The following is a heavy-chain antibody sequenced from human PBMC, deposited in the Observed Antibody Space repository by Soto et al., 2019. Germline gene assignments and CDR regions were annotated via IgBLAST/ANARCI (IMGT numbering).Heavy chain of an antibody. Sequence: SETLSLTCAVYGWSFIGYYWSWILQPPWKGLEWIGEINHSGSTNYNPSLKSRVTISVDTSKNQFSLKLSSVTAADTAVYYCARDSSSWQTSISWFDPWGQGTLVTVSS. CDR1: GWSFIGYY. D-gene: IGHD6-13*01. CDR2: INHSGST. CDR3: ARDSSSWQTSISWFDP. V-gene: IGHV4-34*01. J-gene: IGHJ5*02.